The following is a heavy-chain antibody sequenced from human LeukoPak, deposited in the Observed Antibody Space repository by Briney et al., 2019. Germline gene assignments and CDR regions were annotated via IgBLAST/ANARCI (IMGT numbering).Heavy chain of an antibody. V-gene: IGHV1-18*01. CDR3: ARDRVRRYYDSSGYPSYLDFDN. Sequence: ASVKVPCKASVYTFTSYGISWVRQAPGQGREWMGRISAYNGNTNYAQKLQGRVTMTTETCTSAAYMELRSLRCDDRAVSYWARDRVRRYYDSSGYPSYLDFDNWGQGTLVTVSS. J-gene: IGHJ4*02. CDR2: ISAYNGNT. D-gene: IGHD3-22*01. CDR1: VYTFTSYG.